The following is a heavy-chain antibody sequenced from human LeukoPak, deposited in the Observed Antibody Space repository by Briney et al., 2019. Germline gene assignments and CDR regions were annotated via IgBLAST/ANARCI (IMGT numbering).Heavy chain of an antibody. D-gene: IGHD3-22*01. Sequence: GGSLRLSCAASGFTFSSYSMNWVRQAPGKGLEWVSSISSSSSYIYYADLVKGRFTISRDNAKNSLYLQMNSLRAEDTAVYYCARGGGGGGYSPSYYYYYMDVWGKGTTVTVSS. J-gene: IGHJ6*03. CDR1: GFTFSSYS. CDR3: ARGGGGGGYSPSYYYYYMDV. CDR2: ISSSSSYI. V-gene: IGHV3-21*01.